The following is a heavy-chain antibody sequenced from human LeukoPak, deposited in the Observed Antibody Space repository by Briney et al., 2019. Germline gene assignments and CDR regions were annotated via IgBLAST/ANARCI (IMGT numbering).Heavy chain of an antibody. D-gene: IGHD6-13*01. CDR2: ISWNSGSI. J-gene: IGHJ5*02. CDR1: GFTFDDYA. Sequence: PGGSLRLSCAASGFTFDDYAMHWVRQVPGKGLEWVSGISWNSGSIGYADSVKGRFTISRDNAKNSLYLQMNSLRAEDTALYYCAKMAAAAVWFDPWGQGTLVTVSS. V-gene: IGHV3-9*01. CDR3: AKMAAAAVWFDP.